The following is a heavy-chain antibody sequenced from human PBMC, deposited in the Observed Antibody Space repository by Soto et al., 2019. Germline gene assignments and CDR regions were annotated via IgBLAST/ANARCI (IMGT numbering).Heavy chain of an antibody. CDR1: GFTFSSYA. D-gene: IGHD3-10*01. V-gene: IGHV3-23*01. CDR3: AKDRSAPPRVRGVRWFDP. J-gene: IGHJ5*02. CDR2: ISGSGGST. Sequence: GGSLRLSCAASGFTFSSYAMSWVRQAPGKGLEWVSAISGSGGSTYYADSVKGRFTISRDNSKNTLYLQMNSLRAEDTAVYYCAKDRSAPPRVRGVRWFDPWGQGTLVTVSS.